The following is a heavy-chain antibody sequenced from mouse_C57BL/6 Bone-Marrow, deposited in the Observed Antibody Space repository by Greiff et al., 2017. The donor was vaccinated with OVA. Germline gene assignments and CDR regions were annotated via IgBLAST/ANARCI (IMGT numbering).Heavy chain of an antibody. CDR2: INPSSGYT. CDR3: ARNYYGSSWFAY. CDR1: GYTFTSYT. Sequence: QVQLQQSGAELARPGASVKMSCKASGYTFTSYTMHWVKQRPGQGLEWIGYINPSSGYTKYNQKFKDKATLTADKSSSTAYMQLSSLTSEDSAVYDCARNYYGSSWFAYWGQGTLVTVSA. D-gene: IGHD1-1*01. J-gene: IGHJ3*01. V-gene: IGHV1-4*01.